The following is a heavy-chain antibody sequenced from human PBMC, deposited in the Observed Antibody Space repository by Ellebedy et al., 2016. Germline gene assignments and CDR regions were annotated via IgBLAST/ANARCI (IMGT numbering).Heavy chain of an antibody. V-gene: IGHV3-7*01. Sequence: GGSLRLXXAASGFTFSDYYMSWIRQAPGKGLEWVANINHHGSETYYVDSVKGRFTISRDNAKNSLYLQMDSLRAEDTAVYYCARDLVTMALRFYYFGMDVWGQGTTVTVSS. CDR3: ARDLVTMALRFYYFGMDV. J-gene: IGHJ6*02. CDR2: INHHGSET. CDR1: GFTFSDYY. D-gene: IGHD3-10*01.